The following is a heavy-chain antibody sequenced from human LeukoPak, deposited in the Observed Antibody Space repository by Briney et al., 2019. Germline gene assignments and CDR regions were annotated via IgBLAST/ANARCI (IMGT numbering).Heavy chain of an antibody. Sequence: ASVKVSCKASGYTFTGYYMHWVRQAPGQGLEWMGWINPNSGGTNYAQKFQGRVTMTRDTSISTAYMELSRLRSDDTAVYYCARGSPIMITFGIVLGYWGQGTLVTVSS. CDR2: INPNSGGT. J-gene: IGHJ4*02. V-gene: IGHV1-2*02. CDR3: ARGSPIMITFGIVLGY. D-gene: IGHD3-16*01. CDR1: GYTFTGYY.